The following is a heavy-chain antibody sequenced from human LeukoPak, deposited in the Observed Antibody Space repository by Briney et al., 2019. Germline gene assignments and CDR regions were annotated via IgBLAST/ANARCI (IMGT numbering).Heavy chain of an antibody. CDR1: GFTFRTYA. J-gene: IGHJ4*02. D-gene: IGHD1-14*01. CDR2: ISRSGEFT. Sequence: QAGGSLRLSCAASGFTFRTYAMSWVRQAPGKGLVWVSSISRSGEFTYYVDSVKGRFTISRDNSKNTLYLQMNSLRAEDTAVCYCAKDPNMIEEPPRGYFDYWGQGTLVTVSS. CDR3: AKDPNMIEEPPRGYFDY. V-gene: IGHV3-23*01.